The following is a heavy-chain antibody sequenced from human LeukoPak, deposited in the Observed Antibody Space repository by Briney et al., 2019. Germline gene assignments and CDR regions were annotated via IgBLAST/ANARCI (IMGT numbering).Heavy chain of an antibody. D-gene: IGHD2-15*01. V-gene: IGHV1-24*01. CDR1: GYTLTELS. Sequence: ASVTVSCKVSGYTLTELSMHWVRQAPGKGLEWMGGFDPEDGETIYAQKFQGRVTMTEDTSTDTAYMELSSLRSEDTAVYYCATALAYCSGGSCYSGWFDPWGQGTLVTVSS. J-gene: IGHJ5*02. CDR3: ATALAYCSGGSCYSGWFDP. CDR2: FDPEDGET.